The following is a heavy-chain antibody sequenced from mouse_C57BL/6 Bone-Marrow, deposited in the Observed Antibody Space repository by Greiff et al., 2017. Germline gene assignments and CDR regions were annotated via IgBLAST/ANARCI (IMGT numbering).Heavy chain of an antibody. Sequence: VQLQQSGPELVKPGASVKISCKASGYTFTDYYMNWVKQSHGKSLEWIGDINPNNGGTSYNQKFKGKATLTVDQSSSTAYMELRSLTSEDSAVYDCARMGDGYYDYAMDYWGQGTSVTVSS. CDR3: ARMGDGYYDYAMDY. CDR2: INPNNGGT. J-gene: IGHJ4*01. D-gene: IGHD2-3*01. CDR1: GYTFTDYY. V-gene: IGHV1-26*01.